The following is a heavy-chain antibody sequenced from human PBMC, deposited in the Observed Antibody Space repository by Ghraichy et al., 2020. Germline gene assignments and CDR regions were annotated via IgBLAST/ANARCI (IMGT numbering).Heavy chain of an antibody. Sequence: SETLSLTCTVSGGSISSYYWSWIRQPPGKGLEWIGYIYYSGSTNYNPSLKSRVTISVDTSKNQFSLKLSSVTAADTAVYYCASHDYGNYYYYYMDVWGKGTTVTVSS. CDR2: IYYSGST. J-gene: IGHJ6*03. D-gene: IGHD4-17*01. V-gene: IGHV4-59*08. CDR1: GGSISSYY. CDR3: ASHDYGNYYYYYMDV.